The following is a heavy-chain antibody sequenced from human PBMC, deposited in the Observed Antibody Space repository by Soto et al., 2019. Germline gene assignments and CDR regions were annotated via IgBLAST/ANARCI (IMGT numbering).Heavy chain of an antibody. D-gene: IGHD3-10*01. CDR1: GFTFSNCI. CDR2: ISGSSTYV. Sequence: EVQLLESGGGLVKPGGSLRLSCAASGFTFSNCIMNWVRQPPGQGLEWVASISGSSTYVYYADSLKGRIAISRDNAKNSLSLELNTLRVEDTAVYYCSRGGGYYYGSGTDAFDVWGQGTLVTVSS. V-gene: IGHV3-21*01. J-gene: IGHJ3*01. CDR3: SRGGGYYYGSGTDAFDV.